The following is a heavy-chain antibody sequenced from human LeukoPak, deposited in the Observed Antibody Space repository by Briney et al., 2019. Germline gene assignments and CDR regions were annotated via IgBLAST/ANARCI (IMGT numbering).Heavy chain of an antibody. V-gene: IGHV3-11*06. CDR1: GFTFSDYY. CDR2: IGSSRSYT. J-gene: IGHJ4*02. Sequence: GGSLRLSSAASGFTFSDYYMSWIRQAPGKGLEWVSYIGSSRSYTNYADSVRGRFTISRDNAKKSLYLQMNSLRAEDTAVYYCARDYGRYGETRGALDYWGPGTLVTVSS. D-gene: IGHD4-17*01. CDR3: ARDYGRYGETRGALDY.